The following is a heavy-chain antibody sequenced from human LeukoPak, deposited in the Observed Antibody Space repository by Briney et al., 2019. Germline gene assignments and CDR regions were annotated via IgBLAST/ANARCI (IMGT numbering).Heavy chain of an antibody. J-gene: IGHJ5*02. D-gene: IGHD3-16*01. V-gene: IGHV1-69*05. CDR2: IIPIFGTA. CDR1: GYTFTSYG. CDR3: ARDAGVYDYVWGSTNWFDP. Sequence: ASVKVSCKASGYTFTSYGISWVRQAPGQGLEWMGRIIPIFGTANYAQKFQGRVTITTDESTSTAYMELSSLRSEDTAVYYCARDAGVYDYVWGSTNWFDPWGQGTLVTVSS.